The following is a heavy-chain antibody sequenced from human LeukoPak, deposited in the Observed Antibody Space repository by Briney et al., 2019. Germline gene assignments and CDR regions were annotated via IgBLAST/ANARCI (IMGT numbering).Heavy chain of an antibody. V-gene: IGHV3-21*01. CDR1: GFTFSSYS. Sequence: GGSLRLSCAASGFTFSSYSMNWVRQAPGKGLEWVSSISSSSSYIYYADSVKGRFTISRDNAKNSLYLQMNSLRAEDTAVYYCARVAGGSSSWHYYGMDVWGQGTTVTVSS. CDR2: ISSSSSYI. D-gene: IGHD6-13*01. J-gene: IGHJ6*02. CDR3: ARVAGGSSSWHYYGMDV.